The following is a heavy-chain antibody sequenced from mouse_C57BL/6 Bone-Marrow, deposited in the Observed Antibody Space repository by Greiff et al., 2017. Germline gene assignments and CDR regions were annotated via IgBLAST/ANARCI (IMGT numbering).Heavy chain of an antibody. CDR3: ARGVYCDV. CDR2: IDPSDSYT. CDR1: GYTFTSYW. V-gene: IGHV1-59*01. Sequence: QVQLQQPGAELVRPGTSVKLSCKASGYTFTSYWMHWVKQRPGQGLEWIGVIDPSDSYTNYNQKFKGKATLTVDTSSSTAYLQLSSLTSEDSAVYYCARGVYCDVWGTGTTVTVSS. J-gene: IGHJ1*03.